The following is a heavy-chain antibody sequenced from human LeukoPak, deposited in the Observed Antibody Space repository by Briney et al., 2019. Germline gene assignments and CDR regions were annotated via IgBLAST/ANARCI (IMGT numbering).Heavy chain of an antibody. J-gene: IGHJ4*02. CDR2: IYTSGST. CDR1: GGFISSGSYY. CDR3: AREDLYDSSGYLGFDY. V-gene: IGHV4-61*02. D-gene: IGHD3-22*01. Sequence: PSQTLSLTCTVSGGFISSGSYYWSWIRQPAGKGLEWIGRIYTSGSTNYNPSLKSRVTISVDTSKNQFSLKLSSVTAADTAVYYCAREDLYDSSGYLGFDYWGQGTLVTVSS.